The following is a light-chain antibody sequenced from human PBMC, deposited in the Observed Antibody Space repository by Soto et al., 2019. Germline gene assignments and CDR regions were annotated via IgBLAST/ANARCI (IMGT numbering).Light chain of an antibody. J-gene: IGKJ4*01. Sequence: DIVLTQSPGTLSLSPGERATLSCRASQSVSSSYLAWYQQKPGQAPRLLIYGASIRATGIPDRFSGSGSGTDFTLTISRLEPEDVAVYYCQQYSSSPLTFGGGTKVEIK. CDR2: GAS. V-gene: IGKV3-20*01. CDR3: QQYSSSPLT. CDR1: QSVSSSY.